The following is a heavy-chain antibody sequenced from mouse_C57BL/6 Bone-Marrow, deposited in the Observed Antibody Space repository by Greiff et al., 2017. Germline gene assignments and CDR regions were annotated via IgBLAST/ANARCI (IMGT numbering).Heavy chain of an antibody. V-gene: IGHV1-22*01. CDR3: ATDYYGSSYNYAMDY. Sequence: EVQLQRSGPELVKPGASVKMSCKASGYTFTDYNMHWVKQSHGKSLEWIGYINPNNGGTSYNQKFKGKATLTVNKSSSTAYMELRSLTSEDSAVYYCATDYYGSSYNYAMDYWGQGTSVTVSS. CDR2: INPNNGGT. J-gene: IGHJ4*01. D-gene: IGHD1-1*01. CDR1: GYTFTDYN.